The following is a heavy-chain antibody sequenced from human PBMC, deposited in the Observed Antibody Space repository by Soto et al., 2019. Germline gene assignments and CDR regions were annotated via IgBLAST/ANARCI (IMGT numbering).Heavy chain of an antibody. J-gene: IGHJ3*02. V-gene: IGHV3-23*01. CDR2: ISGSGGST. CDR3: AKDSGITMIVVVITGAFDI. Sequence: GSLRLSCAASGFTFSSYAMSWVRQAPGKGLEWVSAISGSGGSTYYADSVKGRFTISRDNSKNTLYLQMNSLRAEDTAVYYCAKDSGITMIVVVITGAFDIWGQGTMVTVSS. CDR1: GFTFSSYA. D-gene: IGHD3-22*01.